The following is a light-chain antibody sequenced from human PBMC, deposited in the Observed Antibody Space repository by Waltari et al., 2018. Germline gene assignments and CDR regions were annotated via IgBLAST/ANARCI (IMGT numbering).Light chain of an antibody. V-gene: IGLV1-40*01. J-gene: IGLJ1*01. Sequence: QSALTQPPSVSGAPGQRVTISCAGSSSNIGAGYDVHWYQRLPGPAPTLLIYDTPKRPSGVSDQFSGSKSGTSASLAITGLQAEDEADYFCQSHDSSLTARVFGTGTKVTVL. CDR3: QSHDSSLTARV. CDR2: DTP. CDR1: SSNIGAGYD.